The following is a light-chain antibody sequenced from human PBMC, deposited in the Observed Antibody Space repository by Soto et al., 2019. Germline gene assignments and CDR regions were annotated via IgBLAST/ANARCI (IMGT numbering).Light chain of an antibody. CDR1: NSNIGTGFD. J-gene: IGLJ2*01. CDR3: CSYAGSSTFL. CDR2: GTS. V-gene: IGLV1-40*01. Sequence: QSVLTQPPSVSGAPGQRVTIACTGNNSNIGTGFDVHWYRHFPGAAPKLLLSGTSHRPSGVPDRFSGSKSGTSASLAITGLQADDEADYYCCSYAGSSTFLFGGGTKLTVL.